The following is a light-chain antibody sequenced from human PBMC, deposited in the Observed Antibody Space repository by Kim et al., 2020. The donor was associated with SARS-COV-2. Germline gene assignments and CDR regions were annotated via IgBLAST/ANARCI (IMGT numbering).Light chain of an antibody. CDR2: QDN. J-gene: IGLJ1*01. CDR1: KLGEKY. CDR3: QAWDSSTQNYV. Sequence: SYELTQPPSVSVSPGQTASITGSGYKLGEKYVSWYQQKAGKSAVVVIYQDNQRPSGIPERFSGSNSGNTATLTISGTQALDEADYSCQAWDSSTQNYVFG. V-gene: IGLV3-1*01.